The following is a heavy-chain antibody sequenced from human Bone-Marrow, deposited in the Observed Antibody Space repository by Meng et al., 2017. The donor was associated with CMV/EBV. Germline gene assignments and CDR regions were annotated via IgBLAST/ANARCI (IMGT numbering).Heavy chain of an antibody. J-gene: IGHJ5*02. CDR2: IYPGDSDT. CDR1: GYSFTSYW. D-gene: IGHD4-23*01. CDR3: ARAGVGGNSSFDP. Sequence: GGSLRLSCKGSGYSFTSYWIGWVRQMPGKGLEWMGIIYPGDSDTRYSPSFQGQVTISADKSISTAYLQWSSLKASDTAMYYCARAGVGGNSSFDPWGQGTLVTVSS. V-gene: IGHV5-51*01.